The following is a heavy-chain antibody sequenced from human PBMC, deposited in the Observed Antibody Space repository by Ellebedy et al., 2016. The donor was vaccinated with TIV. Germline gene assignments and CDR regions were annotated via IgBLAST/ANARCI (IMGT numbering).Heavy chain of an antibody. CDR3: AKDGGGSTPGDA. CDR2: ISDSGGNT. CDR1: GFTFSSYA. D-gene: IGHD2-2*01. J-gene: IGHJ5*02. Sequence: GESLKISCAASGFTFSSYAMSWVRQAPGKGLEWVSAISDSGGNTHYADSVKGRFTISRDDSRNTLYLEMNSLRAEDTALYYCAKDGGGSTPGDAWGQGTLVTVSS. V-gene: IGHV3-23*01.